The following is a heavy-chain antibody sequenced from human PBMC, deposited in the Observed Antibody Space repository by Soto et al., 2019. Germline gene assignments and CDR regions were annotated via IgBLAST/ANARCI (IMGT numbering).Heavy chain of an antibody. CDR3: ARDPKQLVRTYYYYGMDV. Sequence: VKVSCKASGYTFTSYGISLVRQAPGQGLEWMGWISAYNGNTNYAQKLQGRVTMTTDTSTSTAYMELRSPRSDDTAVYYCARDPKQLVRTYYYYGMDVWGQGTTVTVSS. CDR2: ISAYNGNT. D-gene: IGHD6-6*01. J-gene: IGHJ6*02. V-gene: IGHV1-18*04. CDR1: GYTFTSYG.